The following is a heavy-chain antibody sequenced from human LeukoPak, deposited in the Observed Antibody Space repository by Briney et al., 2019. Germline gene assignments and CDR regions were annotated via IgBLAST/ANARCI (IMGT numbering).Heavy chain of an antibody. CDR2: ISAYNGNT. Sequence: ASVKVSCKASGYTFTNYRIGWVRQAPGQGLEWMGWISAYNGNTNYAQKLQGRVTMTTDTSTSTAYMELRSLRSDDTAVYYCARAGHRRYYYDNGYDYWGQGTLVTVSS. CDR3: ARAGHRRYYYDNGYDY. CDR1: GYTFTNYR. D-gene: IGHD3-22*01. V-gene: IGHV1-18*01. J-gene: IGHJ4*02.